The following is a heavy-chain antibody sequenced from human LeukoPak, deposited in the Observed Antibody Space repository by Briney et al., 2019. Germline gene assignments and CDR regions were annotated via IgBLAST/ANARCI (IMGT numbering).Heavy chain of an antibody. J-gene: IGHJ4*02. Sequence: PGGSLRLSCAASGVTFSSYAMNWVRQAPGKGLEWVSSISYSGSTYYADSVKGRFTISRVNSKSTLYLQMNSLRAEDTALYYCAKGSGGVTTTIDHWGQGTLVTASS. CDR1: GVTFSSYA. CDR3: AKGSGGVTTTIDH. V-gene: IGHV3-23*01. D-gene: IGHD2-21*02. CDR2: ISYSGST.